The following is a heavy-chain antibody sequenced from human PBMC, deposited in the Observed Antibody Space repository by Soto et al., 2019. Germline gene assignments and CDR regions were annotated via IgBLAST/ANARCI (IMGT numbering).Heavy chain of an antibody. V-gene: IGHV3-66*01. Sequence: GGSLRLSCVASGFTVSTDWMYWVRQAPGKGLEWVSVIKSGGNTYYADSVEGRFTISRDNPKNTVYLQMNSLRAEDTAVYYCVRENYYYGMDVWRQGTTVTVSS. CDR1: GFTVSTDW. J-gene: IGHJ6*02. CDR3: VRENYYYGMDV. CDR2: IKSGGNT.